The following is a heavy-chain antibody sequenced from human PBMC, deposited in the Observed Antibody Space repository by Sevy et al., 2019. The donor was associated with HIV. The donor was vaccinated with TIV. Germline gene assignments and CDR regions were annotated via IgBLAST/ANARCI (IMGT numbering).Heavy chain of an antibody. J-gene: IGHJ4*02. CDR3: ARVSRENIAVANY. CDR1: GFTFSSYA. Sequence: GGCLRLSCAASGFTFSSYAMHWVRQAPGKGLEWVAVISYDGSNKYYADSVKGRFTISRDNSKNTLYLQMNSLRAEDTAVYYCARVSRENIAVANYWGQGTLVTVSS. CDR2: ISYDGSNK. V-gene: IGHV3-30*04. D-gene: IGHD6-19*01.